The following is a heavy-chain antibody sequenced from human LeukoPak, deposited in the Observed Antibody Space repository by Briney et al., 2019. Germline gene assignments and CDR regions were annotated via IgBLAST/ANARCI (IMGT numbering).Heavy chain of an antibody. Sequence: GGSLRLSCAASGFTFSSYGMHWVRQAPGEGLEWVAVISYDGSNKYYADSAKGRFTISRDNSKNTLYLQMNSLRPEDTAVYYCAKDQFSSGFEYFQHWGQGTLVTVSS. V-gene: IGHV3-30*18. J-gene: IGHJ1*01. CDR3: AKDQFSSGFEYFQH. CDR2: ISYDGSNK. CDR1: GFTFSSYG. D-gene: IGHD6-19*01.